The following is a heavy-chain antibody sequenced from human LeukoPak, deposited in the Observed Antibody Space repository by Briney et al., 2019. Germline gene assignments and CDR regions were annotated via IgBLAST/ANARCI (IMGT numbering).Heavy chain of an antibody. CDR3: AREPPLRYYGMDV. V-gene: IGHV4-39*02. D-gene: IGHD3-9*01. CDR1: GGSISSSSYY. Sequence: SETLSLTCTVSGGSISSSSYYWGWIRQPPGKGLEWIGSIYYSGSTYYNPSLKSRVTISVDTSKNQFSLKLSSVTAADTAVYYCAREPPLRYYGMDVWGQGTTVTVSS. CDR2: IYYSGST. J-gene: IGHJ6*02.